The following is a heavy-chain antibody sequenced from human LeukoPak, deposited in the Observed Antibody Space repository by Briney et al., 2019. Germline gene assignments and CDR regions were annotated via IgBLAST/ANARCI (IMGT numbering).Heavy chain of an antibody. CDR2: IKHDGSEE. CDR3: GYTNNFYH. CDR1: GLSISGQW. D-gene: IGHD3-16*02. V-gene: IGHV3-7*01. Sequence: GESLRLSCVASGLSISGQWMNWVRQAPGQGLEWVANIKHDGSEEYYVDSVKGRSTISRDDGRNSVSLQMNSVRAEDTAVYYCGYTNNFYHWGQGTLVVVSS. J-gene: IGHJ4*02.